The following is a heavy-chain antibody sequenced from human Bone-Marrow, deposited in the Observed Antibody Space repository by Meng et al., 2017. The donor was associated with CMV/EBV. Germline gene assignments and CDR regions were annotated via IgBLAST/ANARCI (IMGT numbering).Heavy chain of an antibody. V-gene: IGHV1-18*01. Sequence: ASVKVSCKTSGYSFDYYGVAWIRQAPGQGLEWVGWISGYNHNTLYAQKFRGRVTMTTDTSTNTAYMELRGLRSDDTAVYYCARVLVVVSGGMDVWGQGTTVTVSS. D-gene: IGHD2-21*01. CDR3: ARVLVVVSGGMDV. CDR1: GYSFDYYG. CDR2: ISGYNHNT. J-gene: IGHJ6*02.